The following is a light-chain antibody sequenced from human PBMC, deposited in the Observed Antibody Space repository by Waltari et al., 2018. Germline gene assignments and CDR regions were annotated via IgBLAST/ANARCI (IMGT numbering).Light chain of an antibody. Sequence: EIVMTQSPATLSVSPGERATLSCRARKSVSSNLAWYQQKPGQAPRFLLHGTSTRATGIPARFSGSGSATEFTLTLSSLQSEDFAVYYCQQYNNWPPTFGGGTKVEIK. CDR1: KSVSSN. CDR2: GTS. CDR3: QQYNNWPPT. J-gene: IGKJ4*01. V-gene: IGKV3-15*01.